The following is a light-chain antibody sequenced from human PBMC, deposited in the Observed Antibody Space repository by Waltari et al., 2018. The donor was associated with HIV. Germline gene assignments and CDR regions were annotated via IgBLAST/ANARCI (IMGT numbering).Light chain of an antibody. CDR2: NVN. CDR1: SSNIGANPD. J-gene: IGLJ3*02. V-gene: IGLV1-40*01. Sequence: QSVLTQPPSVSGAPGPRVTISCPGSSSNIGANPDVHWYQQHPGRAPKLLIYNVNNRPSGVPDRFSGSKSGTSASLAITGLQAEDEADYYCQSYDSGLRMFGGGTKLTVL. CDR3: QSYDSGLRM.